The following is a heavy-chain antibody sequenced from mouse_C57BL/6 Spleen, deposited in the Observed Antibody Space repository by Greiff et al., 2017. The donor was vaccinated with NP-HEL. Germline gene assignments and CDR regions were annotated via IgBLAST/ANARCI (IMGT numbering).Heavy chain of an antibody. J-gene: IGHJ3*01. CDR3: AGDYDPAWFAY. D-gene: IGHD2-4*01. CDR1: GFNIKDYY. CDR2: IDPEDGET. Sequence: VQLQQSGAELVKPGASVKLSCTASGFNIKDYYMHWVKQRTEQGLEWIGRIDPEDGETKYAPKFQGKATITADTSSNTADLQLSSLTSEDTAVYYCAGDYDPAWFAYWGQGTLVTVSA. V-gene: IGHV14-2*01.